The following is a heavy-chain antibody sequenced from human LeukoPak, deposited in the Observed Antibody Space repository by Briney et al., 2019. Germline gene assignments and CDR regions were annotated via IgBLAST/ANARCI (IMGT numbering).Heavy chain of an antibody. CDR1: GFTFDDYG. CDR3: ARDGRISRDFVVVPAAH. J-gene: IGHJ4*02. Sequence: GGSLRLSCAASGFTFDDYGMSWVRQAPGKGLECVSGINWNGGGTGYADSVKGRFTISRDNARNSLYLQMNSLRAEDTALYYCARDGRISRDFVVVPAAHWGQGTLVTVSS. CDR2: INWNGGGT. D-gene: IGHD2-2*01. V-gene: IGHV3-20*04.